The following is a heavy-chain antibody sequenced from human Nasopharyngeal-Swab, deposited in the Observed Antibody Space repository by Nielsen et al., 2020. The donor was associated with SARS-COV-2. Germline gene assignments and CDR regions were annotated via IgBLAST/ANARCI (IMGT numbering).Heavy chain of an antibody. V-gene: IGHV1-24*01. D-gene: IGHD1/OR15-1a*01. CDR1: GYRLSELS. CDR2: FDPEDDEK. Sequence: ASVKVSCKVSGYRLSELSMHWVRQAPGKGLEWMGGFDPEDDEKIYAPKFQGRVTMTEDTSTNTAYLELSSLGSGDTAVYFCAADLQTTMAHWYFDLWGRGTLVTVSS. J-gene: IGHJ2*01. CDR3: AADLQTTMAHWYFDL.